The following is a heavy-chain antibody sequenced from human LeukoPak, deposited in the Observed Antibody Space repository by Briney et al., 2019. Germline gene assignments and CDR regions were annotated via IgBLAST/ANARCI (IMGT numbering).Heavy chain of an antibody. CDR3: ARRRGYSGYDFQKYYYYMDV. J-gene: IGHJ6*03. D-gene: IGHD5-12*01. CDR2: INHSGST. Sequence: SETLSLTCAVYGGSFSGYYWSWIRQPPGKGLEWIGEINHSGSTNYNPSLKSRVTISVDTSKNQFSLKLSSVTAADTAVYYCARRRGYSGYDFQKYYYYMDVWGKGTTVTISS. CDR1: GGSFSGYY. V-gene: IGHV4-34*01.